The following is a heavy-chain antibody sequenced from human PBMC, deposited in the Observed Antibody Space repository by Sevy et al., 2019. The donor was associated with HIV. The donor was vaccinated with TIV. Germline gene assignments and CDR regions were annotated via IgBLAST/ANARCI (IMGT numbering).Heavy chain of an antibody. Sequence: GESLKISCKASGYTFTTYWIAWVRQMPGKGLGWMGIIYPGDSDTRYSPSFQGQVTISPDKSITTAYLQWSSLKASDTAMYYCARRSAYVNDYWGQGTLVTVSS. J-gene: IGHJ4*02. V-gene: IGHV5-51*01. CDR1: GYTFTTYW. D-gene: IGHD5-12*01. CDR2: IYPGDSDT. CDR3: ARRSAYVNDY.